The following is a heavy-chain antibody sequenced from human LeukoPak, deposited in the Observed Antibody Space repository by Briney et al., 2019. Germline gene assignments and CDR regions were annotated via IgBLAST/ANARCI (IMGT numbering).Heavy chain of an antibody. V-gene: IGHV4-34*01. CDR1: GFTVSSNY. CDR3: AREDSHYGDYGYYFDY. J-gene: IGHJ4*02. D-gene: IGHD4-17*01. CDR2: INHSGST. Sequence: PGGSLRLSCAASGFTVSSNYMSWVRQAPGKGLEWIGEINHSGSTNYNPSLKSRVTISVDTSKNQFSLKLSSVTAADTAVYYCAREDSHYGDYGYYFDYWGQGTLVTVSS.